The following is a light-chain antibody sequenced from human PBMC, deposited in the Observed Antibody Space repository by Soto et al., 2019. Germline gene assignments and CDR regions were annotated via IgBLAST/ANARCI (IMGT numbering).Light chain of an antibody. CDR3: AAWDDSLNGLV. J-gene: IGLJ2*01. Sequence: QSVLTQPPSTSGTPGQRVTISCSGSSANVGSNPVNWYQQFLGTAPKLLIYSNDQRPSGVPDRFSGSKSGTSASLAITGLQSEDEGEYYCAAWDDSLNGLVSGGGTKVTVL. CDR1: SANVGSNP. V-gene: IGLV1-44*01. CDR2: SND.